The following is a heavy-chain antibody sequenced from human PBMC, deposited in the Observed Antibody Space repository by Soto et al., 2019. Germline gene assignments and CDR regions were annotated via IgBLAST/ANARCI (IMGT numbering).Heavy chain of an antibody. CDR1: GGSISSGGYY. V-gene: IGHV4-39*07. CDR3: ARIQVDTIMALDY. D-gene: IGHD5-18*01. Sequence: SETLSLTCTVSGGSISSGGYYWSWIRQPPGKGLEWIGSIYYSGSTYYNPSLKSRVTISVDTSKNQFSLKLTSVTAADTAVYYCARIQVDTIMALDYWGQGTLVTVSS. J-gene: IGHJ4*02. CDR2: IYYSGST.